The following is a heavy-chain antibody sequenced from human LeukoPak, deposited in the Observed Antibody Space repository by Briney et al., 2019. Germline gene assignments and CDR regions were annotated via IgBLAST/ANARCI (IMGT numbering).Heavy chain of an antibody. Sequence: PGGSLRLSCAASGFTFSSYGMHWVRQALGKGLEWVAFIRYDGNNKYYADSVKGRFTISRDNSQNTLYLQMNSLRVEDTAVYYCAKEFPGDSSVFDYWGQGTLVTVSS. D-gene: IGHD3-22*01. CDR1: GFTFSSYG. CDR3: AKEFPGDSSVFDY. CDR2: IRYDGNNK. J-gene: IGHJ4*02. V-gene: IGHV3-30*02.